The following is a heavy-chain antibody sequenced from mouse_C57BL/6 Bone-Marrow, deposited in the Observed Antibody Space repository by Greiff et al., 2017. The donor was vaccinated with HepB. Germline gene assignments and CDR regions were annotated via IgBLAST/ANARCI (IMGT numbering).Heavy chain of an antibody. CDR2: IVPNSGGT. V-gene: IGHV1-72*01. Sequence: QVQLQQPGAELVKPGASVKLSCKASGYTFTSYLMHWVKQRPGRGLEWIGRIVPNSGGTKYNEKFKSKATLTVDKPAGTAYMQHSSLTSEDSAVYYFASRWLLGAYWGQGTLVTVSA. CDR3: ASRWLLGAY. J-gene: IGHJ3*01. D-gene: IGHD2-3*01. CDR1: GYTFTSYL.